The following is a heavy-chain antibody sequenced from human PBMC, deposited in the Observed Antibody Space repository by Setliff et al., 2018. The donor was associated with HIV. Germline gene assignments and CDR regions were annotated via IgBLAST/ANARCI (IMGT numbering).Heavy chain of an antibody. D-gene: IGHD6-13*01. CDR3: ARGSRSHGGMFGY. J-gene: IGHJ4*02. V-gene: IGHV4-4*07. CDR2: VYTSGST. CDR1: GDSISGYY. Sequence: PSETLSLTCTVSGDSISGYYWSWIRQPAGKGLEWIGRVYTSGSTNYNPSLKSRVTMSVDTSKNQFSLKLSSVTAADTAIYYCARGSRSHGGMFGYWGQGTLVTVSS.